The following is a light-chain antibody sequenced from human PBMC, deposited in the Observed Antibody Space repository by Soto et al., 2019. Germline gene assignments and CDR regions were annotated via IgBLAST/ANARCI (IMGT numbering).Light chain of an antibody. CDR1: QSISSW. V-gene: IGKV1-5*03. CDR3: QQYNSSQT. CDR2: KAS. Sequence: DIQMTQSPSTLSASVGDRVTITCRASQSISSWLAWYQQKPGKAPKLLIYKASSLESGVPSRFSGSGSGTEFTITISSLQPDDVATYYCQQYNSSQTFGQGTKVEIK. J-gene: IGKJ1*01.